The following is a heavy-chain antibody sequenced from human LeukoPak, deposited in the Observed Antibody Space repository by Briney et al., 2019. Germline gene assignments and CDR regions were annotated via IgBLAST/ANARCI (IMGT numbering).Heavy chain of an antibody. Sequence: GGSLRLSCAASGFTFNSYTMTWVRQAPGKGLEWVSSISTGSTYIYYADSVKGRFTISRDNAKNSLYLQMNSLRAEDTAVYYCARDLNWETYWGQGTLVTVSS. CDR2: ISTGSTYI. V-gene: IGHV3-21*01. CDR3: ARDLNWETY. J-gene: IGHJ4*02. D-gene: IGHD1-1*01. CDR1: GFTFNSYT.